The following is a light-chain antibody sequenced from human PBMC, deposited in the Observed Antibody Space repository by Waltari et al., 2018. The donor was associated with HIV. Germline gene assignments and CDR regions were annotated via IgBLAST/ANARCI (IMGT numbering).Light chain of an antibody. J-gene: IGLJ2*01. V-gene: IGLV3-1*01. CDR1: KLGDKY. Sequence: SYGLSQPPSVPVSPGQTASITCFGDKLGDKYVSWSQQKTGQSPVLVAYQDTKRPSGIPSRFSGSNSGNTATLTISGTQAVDEADYYCQAWGINSVIFGGGTHLTVL. CDR2: QDT. CDR3: QAWGINSVI.